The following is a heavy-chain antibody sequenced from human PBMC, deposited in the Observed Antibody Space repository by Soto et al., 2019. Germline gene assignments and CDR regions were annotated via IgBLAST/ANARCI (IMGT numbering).Heavy chain of an antibody. V-gene: IGHV4-34*01. Sequence: KPSETLSLTCAVYGGSFSGYYWSWIRQPPGKGLEWIGEINHSGGTNYNPSLKSRVTISVDTSKNQFSLKLSSVTAADTAVYYCARGPIKRWLQPNYFDYWGQGTLVTVSS. CDR3: ARGPIKRWLQPNYFDY. CDR1: GGSFSGYY. J-gene: IGHJ4*02. D-gene: IGHD5-12*01. CDR2: INHSGGT.